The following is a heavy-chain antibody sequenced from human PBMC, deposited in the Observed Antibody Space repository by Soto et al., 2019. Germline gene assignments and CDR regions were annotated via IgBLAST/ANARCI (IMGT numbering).Heavy chain of an antibody. D-gene: IGHD6-19*01. CDR2: ISYDGSNK. V-gene: IGHV3-30*18. CDR1: GFTFSSYG. Sequence: QVQLVESGGGVVQPGRSLRLSCAASGFTFSSYGMHWVRQAPGKGLEWVAVISYDGSNKYYADSVKGRFTISRDNSKNTLYLQMNSLRAEDTAVYYCAKLGYSSGWYLRGAFDIWGQGTMVTVSS. J-gene: IGHJ3*02. CDR3: AKLGYSSGWYLRGAFDI.